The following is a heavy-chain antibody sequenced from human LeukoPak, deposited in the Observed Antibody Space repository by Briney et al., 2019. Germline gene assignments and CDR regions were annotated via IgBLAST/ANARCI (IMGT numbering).Heavy chain of an antibody. Sequence: PSETLSLTCTVSGGSISSYYWSWIRQPPGKGLEWIGYIYYSGSTNYNPSLKSRVTISVDTSKNQFSLKLSSVTAADTAVYYCARGPYSTVVTRGDYYGMDVWGQGTTVTVSS. CDR3: ARGPYSTVVTRGDYYGMDV. J-gene: IGHJ6*02. CDR1: GGSISSYY. CDR2: IYYSGST. D-gene: IGHD4-23*01. V-gene: IGHV4-59*08.